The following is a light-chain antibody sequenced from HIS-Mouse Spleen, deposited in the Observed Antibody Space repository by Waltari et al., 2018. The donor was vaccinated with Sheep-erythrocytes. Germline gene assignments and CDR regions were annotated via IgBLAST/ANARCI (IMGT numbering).Light chain of an antibody. CDR1: SSDVGGSNY. CDR3: CSYAGSSTPWV. CDR2: EGS. Sequence: QSALTQPRSVSGSPGQSVTISCTGTSSDVGGSNYVAWYQQHPGKAPKLMIYEGSKRPSGVSNRFSGSKSGNTASLTISGLKAEDEADYYCCSYAGSSTPWVFGGGTKLTVL. J-gene: IGLJ3*02. V-gene: IGLV2-11*02.